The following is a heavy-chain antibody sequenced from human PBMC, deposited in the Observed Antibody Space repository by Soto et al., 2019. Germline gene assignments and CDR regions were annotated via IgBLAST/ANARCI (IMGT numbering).Heavy chain of an antibody. CDR3: ARGDSTDCSNGVCSFFYNHDRGV. Sequence: VKVSCKASGYSFTDYHIHWVRQAPGQGLEWLGRINPKSGGTSTAQKFQGWVTMTTDTSISTASMELTRLTSDDPAIYYCARGDSTDCSNGVCSFFYNHDRGVWGQGTTVTVSS. V-gene: IGHV1-2*04. D-gene: IGHD2-8*01. CDR1: GYSFTDYH. CDR2: INPKSGGT. J-gene: IGHJ6*02.